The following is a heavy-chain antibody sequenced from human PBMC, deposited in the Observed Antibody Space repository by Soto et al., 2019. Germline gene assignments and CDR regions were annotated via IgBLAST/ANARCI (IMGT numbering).Heavy chain of an antibody. CDR3: AYTPSLDWGHVDA. CDR1: GFSLRTTGVG. J-gene: IGHJ1*01. D-gene: IGHD7-27*01. Sequence: QITLKESGPTLVRPTQTLTLTCTFSGFSLRTTGVGVGWIRQPPGKALECLALIYWDDDKRYSPSLTNRLTTTKDPSKNQVVLTMTNMDPVDTGTYYYAYTPSLDWGHVDAWGQGTLVTVSS. CDR2: IYWDDDK. V-gene: IGHV2-5*02.